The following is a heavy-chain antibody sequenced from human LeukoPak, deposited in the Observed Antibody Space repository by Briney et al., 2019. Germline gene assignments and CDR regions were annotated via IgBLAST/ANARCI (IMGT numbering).Heavy chain of an antibody. Sequence: PGGSLRLSCAASGFTVSSNYMSWVRQAPGKGLEWVSVIYSGGSTYYADSVKGRFTISRDNSKNTLYLQMNSLRAEDTAVYYCARVQTYYYDSSGPYRDWGGAFDIWGQGTMVTVSS. D-gene: IGHD3-22*01. CDR3: ARVQTYYYDSSGPYRDWGGAFDI. V-gene: IGHV3-66*01. CDR1: GFTVSSNY. J-gene: IGHJ3*02. CDR2: IYSGGST.